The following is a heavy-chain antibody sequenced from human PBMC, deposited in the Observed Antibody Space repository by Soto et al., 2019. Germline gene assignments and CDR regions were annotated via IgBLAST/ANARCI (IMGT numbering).Heavy chain of an antibody. CDR3: AKEETSSGSLHY. V-gene: IGHV3-23*01. CDR1: GFPFGENS. Sequence: GGSLRLSCAASGFPFGENSMSWVRQAPWKGLEWVSGISDSGATTYYADSVRGRFTISRDNSKKTLYLQMKSLRAEDSASYYCAKEETSSGSLHYWGQWALFTFCS. J-gene: IGHJ4*02. D-gene: IGHD6-19*01. CDR2: ISDSGATT.